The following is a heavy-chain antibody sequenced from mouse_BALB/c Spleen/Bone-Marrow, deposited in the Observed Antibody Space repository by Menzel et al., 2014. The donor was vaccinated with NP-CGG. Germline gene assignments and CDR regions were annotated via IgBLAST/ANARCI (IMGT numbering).Heavy chain of an antibody. CDR1: GFSLTSYD. CDR2: IWTGGGT. V-gene: IGHV2-9-2*01. Sequence: QVQLQQPGPGLVAPSQSLSITCTVSGFSLTSYDISWIRQPPGKGLEWLGVIWTGGGTNYNSAFMSRLSISKDNSKSQVFLKMNSLQTDDTAIYYCVRGVYFDYWGQGTTLAVSS. J-gene: IGHJ2*01. CDR3: VRGVYFDY.